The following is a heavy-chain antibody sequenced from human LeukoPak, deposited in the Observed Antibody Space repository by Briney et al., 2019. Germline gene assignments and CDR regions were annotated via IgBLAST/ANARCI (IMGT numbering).Heavy chain of an antibody. CDR3: ARAESSSRYYYYGMDV. J-gene: IGHJ6*02. D-gene: IGHD6-6*01. V-gene: IGHV1-8*01. CDR1: GYTFTSYD. CDR2: MNPNSGNT. Sequence: ASVTVSFKASGYTFTSYDINWVRQAPGQGLEWMGWMNPNSGNTGYEQKFQGRVTITRNTSISTAYMELSSLRSEDTAVYYCARAESSSRYYYYGMDVWGQGTTVTVSS.